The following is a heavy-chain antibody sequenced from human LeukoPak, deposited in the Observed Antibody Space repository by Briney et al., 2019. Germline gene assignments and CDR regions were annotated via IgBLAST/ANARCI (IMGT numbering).Heavy chain of an antibody. D-gene: IGHD3-16*02. CDR3: ARRVVILRYMDV. V-gene: IGHV4-39*07. CDR1: GGSISSSSYY. J-gene: IGHJ6*03. Sequence: PSETLSLTCTVSGGSISSSSYYWGWIRQPPGKGLEWIGEINHSGSTNYNPSLKSRVTISVDTSKNQFSLKLSSVTAADTAVYYCARRVVILRYMDVWGKGTTVTISS. CDR2: INHSGST.